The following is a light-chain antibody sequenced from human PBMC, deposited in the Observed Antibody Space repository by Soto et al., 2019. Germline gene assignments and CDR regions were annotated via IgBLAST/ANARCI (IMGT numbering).Light chain of an antibody. CDR3: HQYNNWPPYT. CDR2: GAS. CDR1: QSVSNN. V-gene: IGKV3-15*01. Sequence: EIVMTQSPATLSVSPGERVTLSCRASQSVSNNLAWYQHKPGQAPRLLIYGASTRVTGIPARFSGSGSGTGFTLTISSLQSEDFAIYYCHQYNNWPPYTFGQGTKLEIK. J-gene: IGKJ2*01.